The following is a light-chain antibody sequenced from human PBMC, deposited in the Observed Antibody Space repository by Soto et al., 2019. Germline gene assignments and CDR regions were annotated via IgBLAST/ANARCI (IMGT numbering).Light chain of an antibody. Sequence: QSVLTQPPSASGTPGQRVTISCSGSSSNIGDNYVFWYQQLPGAAPKLMIYDVSKRPSGVPDRFSGSKSGNTASLTISGLQAEDEADYYCCSYAGSYTWVFGTGTKVTVL. J-gene: IGLJ1*01. CDR3: CSYAGSYTWV. CDR2: DVS. CDR1: SSNIGDNY. V-gene: IGLV2-11*01.